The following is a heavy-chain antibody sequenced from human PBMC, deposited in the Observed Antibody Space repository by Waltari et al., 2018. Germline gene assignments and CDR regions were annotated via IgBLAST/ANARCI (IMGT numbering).Heavy chain of an antibody. CDR2: IYTSGST. J-gene: IGHJ4*02. CDR3: VRGMGDY. D-gene: IGHD3-16*01. V-gene: IGHV4-61*02. Sequence: QVQLQESGPGLVKPSQTLSLTCTVSGGSISSGSYYWSWIRQPAGKGLEWIGRIYTSGSTNYNPSLKSRVTISVDTSKNQFSLKLSSVTAADTAVYYCVRGMGDYWGQGTLVTVSS. CDR1: GGSISSGSYY.